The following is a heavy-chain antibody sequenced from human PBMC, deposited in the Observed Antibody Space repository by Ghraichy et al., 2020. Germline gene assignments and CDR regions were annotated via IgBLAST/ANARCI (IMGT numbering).Heavy chain of an antibody. V-gene: IGHV4-38-2*02. CDR3: ARDGLPETGYSGYPRVNYFDY. CDR2: IYHSGST. D-gene: IGHD5-12*01. CDR1: GYSISSGYY. J-gene: IGHJ4*02. Sequence: SQTLSLTCAVSGYSISSGYYWGWIRQPPGKGLEWIGSIYHSGSTYYNPSLNSRVTISVDTSKNQFSLKLSSVTAADTAVYYCARDGLPETGYSGYPRVNYFDYWGQGTLVTVSS.